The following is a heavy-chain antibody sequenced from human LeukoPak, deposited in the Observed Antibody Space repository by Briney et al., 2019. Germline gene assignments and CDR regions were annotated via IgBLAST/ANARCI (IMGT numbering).Heavy chain of an antibody. Sequence: SETLSLTCTVSGYSISSGYYWGWIRQPPGKGLEWIGSIYHSGSAYYNPSLKSRVTISVDTSKNQFSLRLTSVTAADTAVYYCARQTGSGLFILPGGQGTLVTVSS. CDR3: ARQTGSGLFILP. V-gene: IGHV4-38-2*02. CDR2: IYHSGSA. CDR1: GYSISSGYY. J-gene: IGHJ4*02. D-gene: IGHD3/OR15-3a*01.